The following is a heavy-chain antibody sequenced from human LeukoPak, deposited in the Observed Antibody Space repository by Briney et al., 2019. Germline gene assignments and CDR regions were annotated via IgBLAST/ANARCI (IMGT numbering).Heavy chain of an antibody. Sequence: GGSLRLSCAASGFTFSSYEMNWVRQAPGKGLEWVSAISGSGGNTYYADSVKGRFTISRDNSKNTLYLQMNSLRAEDTAVYYCAKSHTSSYEENWGQGTLVTVSS. CDR2: ISGSGGNT. CDR1: GFTFSSYE. D-gene: IGHD2-2*01. CDR3: AKSHTSSYEEN. J-gene: IGHJ4*02. V-gene: IGHV3-23*01.